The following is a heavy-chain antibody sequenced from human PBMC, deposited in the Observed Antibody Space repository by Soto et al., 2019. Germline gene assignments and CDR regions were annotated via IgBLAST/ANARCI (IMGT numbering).Heavy chain of an antibody. D-gene: IGHD6-6*01. CDR2: ISQGGTI. J-gene: IGHJ4*02. Sequence: QVQLQESGPGLLEPSGTLSLTCTVSGASLRSSNWWNWVRQTPGRGLEWIGEISQGGTINYNPSFSDRLTISLGKSKSQFSLMLTSVTAADTSVYYCSTRQGHFGAHYWGQGVPVTVSS. CDR3: STRQGHFGAHY. CDR1: GASLRSSNW. V-gene: IGHV4-4*02.